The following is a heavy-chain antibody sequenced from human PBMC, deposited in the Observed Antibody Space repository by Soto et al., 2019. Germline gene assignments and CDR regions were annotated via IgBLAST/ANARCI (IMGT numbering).Heavy chain of an antibody. CDR1: AVTLSGCA. Sequence: GGSLRLSCGASAVTLSGCAMSRVRQAPGKGLEWVSAISGSGGSTYYADAVKGRFTISRDNSKNTLYLQMNSLRAEDTAVYYCAKRTVGWYFDLWGRGTLVTVSS. D-gene: IGHD4-17*01. J-gene: IGHJ2*01. CDR3: AKRTVGWYFDL. CDR2: ISGSGGST. V-gene: IGHV3-23*01.